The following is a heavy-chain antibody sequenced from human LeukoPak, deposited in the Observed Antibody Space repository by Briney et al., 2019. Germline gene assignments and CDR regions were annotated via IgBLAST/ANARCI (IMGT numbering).Heavy chain of an antibody. CDR1: GFTFSSYN. J-gene: IGHJ4*02. CDR2: ISRSSSYI. V-gene: IGHV3-21*01. D-gene: IGHD4-11*01. CDR3: ARVMTTVDRPIDY. Sequence: GGSLRLACAASGFTFSSYNMNWVRQAPGKGLEWVSSISRSSSYIDYADSLKGRFTISRDNAKNSLYLQMNSLRAEDTAVHYCARVMTTVDRPIDYWGQGTLVTVSS.